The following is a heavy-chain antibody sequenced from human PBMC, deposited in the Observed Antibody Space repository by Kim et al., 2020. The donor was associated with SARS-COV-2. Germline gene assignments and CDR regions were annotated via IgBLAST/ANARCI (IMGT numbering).Heavy chain of an antibody. CDR1: GYTFTGYY. Sequence: ASVKVSCKASGYTFTGYYMHWVRQAPGQGLEWMGWINPNSGGTNYAQKFQGRVTMTRDTSISTAYMELSRLRSDDTAVYYCARAMEIYYYYGMDVWGQGTTVTVSS. V-gene: IGHV1-2*02. J-gene: IGHJ6*02. CDR3: ARAMEIYYYYGMDV. D-gene: IGHD1-1*01. CDR2: INPNSGGT.